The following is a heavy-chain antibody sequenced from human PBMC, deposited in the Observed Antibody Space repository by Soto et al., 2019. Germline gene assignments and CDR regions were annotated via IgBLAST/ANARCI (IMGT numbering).Heavy chain of an antibody. V-gene: IGHV3-23*01. CDR1: GFTYSNYG. Sequence: DVQLLESGGGLVQPGGSLRLSCAASGFTYSNYGMAWVRQAPGKGLEWVSALSASGANTYYADSVKGRFTISRDNSKNTLYLQMNSLRAEDTAVYYCAKETRSRGPFDYWGQGTLVTVSS. D-gene: IGHD5-12*01. CDR3: AKETRSRGPFDY. J-gene: IGHJ4*02. CDR2: LSASGANT.